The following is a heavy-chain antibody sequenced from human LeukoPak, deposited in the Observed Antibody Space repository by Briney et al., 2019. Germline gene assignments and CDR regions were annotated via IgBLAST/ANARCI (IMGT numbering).Heavy chain of an antibody. V-gene: IGHV3-64*01. J-gene: IGHJ4*02. CDR3: ARGQVVVAAVWYFDY. Sequence: PGGSLRLSCAASGFTFSSYAMHWVRQAPGKGLEYVSAISSNGGSTYYANSVKGRFTISRDNSKNTLYLQMGSLRAEDMAVYYCARGQVVVAAVWYFDYWGQGTLVTVSS. CDR2: ISSNGGST. CDR1: GFTFSSYA. D-gene: IGHD2-15*01.